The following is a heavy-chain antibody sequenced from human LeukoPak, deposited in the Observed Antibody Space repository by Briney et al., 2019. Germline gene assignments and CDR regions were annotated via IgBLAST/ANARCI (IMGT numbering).Heavy chain of an antibody. CDR3: ASSWGEQLVHYYMDV. J-gene: IGHJ6*03. V-gene: IGHV1-46*01. Sequence: ASVKVSCKASGYTFTSYYMHWVRQAPGQGLEWMGIINPSGGSTSYAQKFQGRVTMTRDMSTSTVYMELSSLRSEGTAVYYCASSWGEQLVHYYMDVWGKGTRSPSP. D-gene: IGHD6-6*01. CDR2: INPSGGST. CDR1: GYTFTSYY.